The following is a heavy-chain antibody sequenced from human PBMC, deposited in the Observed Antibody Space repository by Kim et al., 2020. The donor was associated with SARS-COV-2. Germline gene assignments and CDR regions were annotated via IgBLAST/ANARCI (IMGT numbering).Heavy chain of an antibody. D-gene: IGHD6-13*01. CDR2: ISSNGGST. CDR3: VKPRGLGSSWSSNWFDP. Sequence: GGSLRLSCSASGFTFSSYAMHWVRQAPGKGLECVSAISSNGGSTYYADSVKGRFTISRDNSKNTLYLQMSSLRVEDTAVYYCVKPRGLGSSWSSNWFDPWGQGTLVTVSS. V-gene: IGHV3-64D*09. CDR1: GFTFSSYA. J-gene: IGHJ5*02.